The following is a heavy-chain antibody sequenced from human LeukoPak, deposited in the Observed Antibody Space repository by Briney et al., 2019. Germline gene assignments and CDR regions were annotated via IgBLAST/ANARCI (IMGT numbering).Heavy chain of an antibody. CDR1: GFTVSSNY. D-gene: IGHD3-9*01. J-gene: IGHJ4*02. V-gene: IGHV3-66*01. Sequence: QPGGSLRLSCAASGFTVSSNYMSWVRQAPGKRLEWVSIIYSGGSTHYGDSVKGRFTISRDNSKNTLYLQMNSLRAEDTAVYYCARANYEILTGYLYFDYWGQGTLVTVSS. CDR3: ARANYEILTGYLYFDY. CDR2: IYSGGST.